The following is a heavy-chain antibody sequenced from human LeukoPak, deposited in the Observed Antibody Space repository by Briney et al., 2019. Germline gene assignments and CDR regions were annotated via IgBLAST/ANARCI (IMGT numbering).Heavy chain of an antibody. CDR1: GFTFDDYA. D-gene: IGHD6-13*01. CDR3: AGIAAVPDWYFDL. CDR2: ISWNGGSI. J-gene: IGHJ2*01. Sequence: GGSLRLSCAASGFTFDDYAMHWVRQAPGKGLEWVSGISWNGGSIGYADSVKGRFTISRDNAKNSLYLQMNSLRAEDTALYYCAGIAAVPDWYFDLWGRGTLVTVSS. V-gene: IGHV3-9*01.